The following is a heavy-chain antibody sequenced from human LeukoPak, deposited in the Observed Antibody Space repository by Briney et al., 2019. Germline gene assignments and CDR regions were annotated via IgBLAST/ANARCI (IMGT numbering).Heavy chain of an antibody. CDR1: GFTFDVYA. CDR3: ARESDSSGWDPSLGY. J-gene: IGHJ4*02. CDR2: ISWNSGSI. V-gene: IGHV3-9*01. D-gene: IGHD6-19*01. Sequence: SLRLSCAASGFTFDVYAMHWVRQAPGKGLEWVSGISWNSGSIGYADSVKGRFTISRDNAKNSLYLQMNSLRAEDTAVYYCARESDSSGWDPSLGYWGQGTLVTVSS.